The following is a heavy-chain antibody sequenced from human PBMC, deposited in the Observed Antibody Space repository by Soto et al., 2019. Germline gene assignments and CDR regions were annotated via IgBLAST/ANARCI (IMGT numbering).Heavy chain of an antibody. CDR3: TRHRGYSSGYWGQDF. CDR2: IIPMFDTT. CDR1: GGAFGSYA. Sequence: QVQLVQSGAEVKKPMSSVKVSCKASGGAFGSYAINWVRQAPGQGLEWMGGIIPMFDTTNYAQRFQGRVTVTADESTSTVYLELTRLKSEDTAMYYCTRHRGYSSGYWGQDFWGQGTLVTVSS. D-gene: IGHD5-12*01. J-gene: IGHJ4*02. V-gene: IGHV1-69*01.